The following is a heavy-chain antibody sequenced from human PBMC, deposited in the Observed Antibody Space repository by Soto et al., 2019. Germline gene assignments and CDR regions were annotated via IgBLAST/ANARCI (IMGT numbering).Heavy chain of an antibody. CDR1: GDSIRSHC. CDR3: ATYDWDDAWFDP. J-gene: IGHJ5*02. V-gene: IGHV4-59*11. Sequence: SETLSLTCSVSGDSIRSHCWSWIRQSPGKGLEWIGWVYASGTTNYNPSLKSRVTMSVDTSKNQLSLRLNSVTAADTAIYYCATYDWDDAWFDPWGQGTLVTVSS. D-gene: IGHD3-16*01. CDR2: VYASGTT.